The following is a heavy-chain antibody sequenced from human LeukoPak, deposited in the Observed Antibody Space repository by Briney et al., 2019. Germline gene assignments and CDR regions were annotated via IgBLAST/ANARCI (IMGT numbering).Heavy chain of an antibody. D-gene: IGHD1-20*01. CDR3: ARLTGTYYYYYGMDV. CDR1: GFTFSSYS. J-gene: IGHJ6*02. Sequence: GGSLRLSCAASGFTFSSYSMNWVRQAPGKGLEWVSHITASGTAMFYADSVKGRFTISRDNAKNSLYLQMNSLRAEDTAVYYCARLTGTYYYYYGMDVWGQGTTVTVSS. V-gene: IGHV3-48*01. CDR2: ITASGTAM.